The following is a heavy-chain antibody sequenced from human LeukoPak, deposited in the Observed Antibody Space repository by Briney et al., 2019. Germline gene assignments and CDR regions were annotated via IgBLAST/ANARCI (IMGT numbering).Heavy chain of an antibody. V-gene: IGHV3-53*01. CDR2: LYSGGAT. D-gene: IGHD6-19*01. CDR3: TKLKGWYGEGFFDY. J-gene: IGHJ4*02. CDR1: GFTVSSNY. Sequence: GGSLRLSCAASGFTVSSNYVSWVRQPAGKGLEWVSVLYSGGATFSADSVKGRFTISRDTSKNTLYLQMNDLRADDTAVYYCTKLKGWYGEGFFDYWGQGTLVTVSS.